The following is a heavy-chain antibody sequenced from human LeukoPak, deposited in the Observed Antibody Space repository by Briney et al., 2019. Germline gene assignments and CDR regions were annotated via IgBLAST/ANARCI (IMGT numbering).Heavy chain of an antibody. J-gene: IGHJ4*02. D-gene: IGHD1-26*01. CDR3: AKDLAGSGSYSFDY. CDR2: ISGSGGST. Sequence: GGSLRPSCAASGFTFSTYAMNWVRQAPGRGLEWVSAISGSGGSTYYADSVKGRFTTSGDNSKNTLYLQMNSLRAEDTAVYYCAKDLAGSGSYSFDYWGQGTLVTVSS. V-gene: IGHV3-23*01. CDR1: GFTFSTYA.